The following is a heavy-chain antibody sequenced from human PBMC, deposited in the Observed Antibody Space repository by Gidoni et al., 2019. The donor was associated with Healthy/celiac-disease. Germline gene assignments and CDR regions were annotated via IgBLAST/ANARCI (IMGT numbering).Heavy chain of an antibody. CDR3: ARVTYYYDSSGYHLGY. CDR1: GHTDRSES. J-gene: IGHJ4*02. Sequence: EVQMVEAGGGRVKPGGARRLSGAASGHTDRSESMNWVRQAPGKGLGWVSSISSSSSYIYYADSVKGRFTISRDNAKNSLYLHMNSLRAEDTAVYYCARVTYYYDSSGYHLGYWGQGTLVTVSS. V-gene: IGHV3-21*01. CDR2: ISSSSSYI. D-gene: IGHD3-22*01.